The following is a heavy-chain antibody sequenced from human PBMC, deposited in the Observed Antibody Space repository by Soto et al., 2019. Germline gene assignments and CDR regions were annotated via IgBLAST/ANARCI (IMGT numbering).Heavy chain of an antibody. Sequence: PSVTMSLTCTADGGRISTYSWSWMRQPAGKGLQWIGHISPSGSTDYNPSLKSRVTMSLDTSINQLSLKLSPVTAPARGVSYIALTATAGYCGLWGRVTRVAVSS. J-gene: IGHJ2*01. CDR3: ALTATAGYCGL. CDR1: GGRISTYS. CDR2: ISPSGST. V-gene: IGHV4-4*07.